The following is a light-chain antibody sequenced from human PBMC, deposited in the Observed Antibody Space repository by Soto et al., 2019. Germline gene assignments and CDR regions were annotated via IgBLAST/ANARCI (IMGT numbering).Light chain of an antibody. CDR1: QGIRND. CDR3: QHDNHWPPYT. V-gene: IGKV1-17*01. CDR2: AAS. Sequence: DIQMTQSPSSLSASVGDRVTITCRARQGIRNDLGRYQQKPGKAPKCLIYAASSLQSGVPSRFCGSGAGSEFTHTISSLQPEDFAVYYWQHDNHWPPYTVGTGTKLDIK. J-gene: IGKJ2*01.